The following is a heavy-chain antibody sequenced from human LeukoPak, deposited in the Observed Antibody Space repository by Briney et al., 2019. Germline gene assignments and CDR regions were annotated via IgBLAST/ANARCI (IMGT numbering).Heavy chain of an antibody. CDR3: ARAHVEMATISRPRNIYFDY. J-gene: IGHJ4*02. D-gene: IGHD5-24*01. V-gene: IGHV4-61*02. Sequence: PSQTLSLTCTVSGGSISSGNYYWSWIRQPAGKGLECIGRIYTSGSTNYDPSLKSRVTISVDTSKNQFSLKLSSVTAADTAVYYCARAHVEMATISRPRNIYFDYWGQGTLVTVSS. CDR1: GGSISSGNYY. CDR2: IYTSGST.